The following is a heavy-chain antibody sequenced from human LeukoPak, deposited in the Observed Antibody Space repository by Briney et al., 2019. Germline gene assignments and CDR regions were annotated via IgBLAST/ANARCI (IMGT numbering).Heavy chain of an antibody. CDR2: IWDDGSKK. Sequence: PGGSLTLSCAASGCTFSSYGMHLVRQAPGKGLEGAAVIWDDGSKKYYADSVKGRFTISRDNSKTTLYLQMNSLRAEDTAVYYCARDITNTVVTPRRYYYYGMDVWGQGTTVTVSS. J-gene: IGHJ6*02. CDR3: ARDITNTVVTPRRYYYYGMDV. CDR1: GCTFSSYG. V-gene: IGHV3-33*08. D-gene: IGHD4-23*01.